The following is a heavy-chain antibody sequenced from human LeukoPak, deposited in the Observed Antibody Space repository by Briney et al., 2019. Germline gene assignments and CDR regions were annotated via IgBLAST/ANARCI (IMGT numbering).Heavy chain of an antibody. V-gene: IGHV3-48*02. D-gene: IGHD3-10*01. CDR1: GFTFSSNS. CDR2: ISSSNTI. Sequence: GGSLRLSCAASGFTFSSNSMNWVRQAPGKGLEWVSYISSSNTIYYADSVKGRFTISRDNAKNSLYLQMNSLRDEDTAVYYCARGGLLWFGDQRVYFDYWGQRTLVTVSS. CDR3: ARGGLLWFGDQRVYFDY. J-gene: IGHJ4*02.